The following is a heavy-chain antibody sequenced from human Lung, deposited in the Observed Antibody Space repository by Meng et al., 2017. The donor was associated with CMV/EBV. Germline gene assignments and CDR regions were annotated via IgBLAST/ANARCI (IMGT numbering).Heavy chain of an antibody. CDR3: AREDIVVVPAAIGGAFDI. J-gene: IGHJ3*02. D-gene: IGHD2-2*01. CDR2: TRNKANSYTT. Sequence: GESXKISCAASGFTFSDHYMDWVRQAPGKGLEWVGRTRNKANSYTTEYAASVKGRFTISRDDPKNSLYLQMNSPKTEDTAVYYCAREDIVVVPAAIGGAFDIWGQGTMVTVSS. CDR1: GFTFSDHY. V-gene: IGHV3-72*01.